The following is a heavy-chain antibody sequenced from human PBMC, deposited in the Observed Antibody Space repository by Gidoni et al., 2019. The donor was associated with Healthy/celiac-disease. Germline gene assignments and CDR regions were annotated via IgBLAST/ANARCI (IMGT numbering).Heavy chain of an antibody. CDR1: GYTFTSYA. J-gene: IGHJ4*02. Sequence: QVQLVQSGAEVKKPGASVKVSCKASGYTFTSYAMHWVRQAPGQRLEWMGWINAVNGNTKYSQKFQGRVTITRDTSASTAYMELSSLRSEDTAVYYCARGRWFGELLLYYWGQGTLVTVSS. D-gene: IGHD3-10*01. CDR3: ARGRWFGELLLYY. V-gene: IGHV1-3*01. CDR2: INAVNGNT.